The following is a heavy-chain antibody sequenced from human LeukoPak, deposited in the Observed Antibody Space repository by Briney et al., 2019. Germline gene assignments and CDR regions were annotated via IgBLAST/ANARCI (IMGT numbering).Heavy chain of an antibody. V-gene: IGHV3-33*06. D-gene: IGHD3-10*01. CDR2: IWYDGNNK. CDR3: AKRYDKHCWYFHL. CDR1: GFTFSTYG. Sequence: PGRSLRLSCAASGFTFSTYGMNWVRQAPGKGLEWVAIIWYDGNNKYYADSVKGRFTISRDNSKNTLYLQMNSLRRDDPAIYDCAKRYDKHCWYFHLWGRGTLVTVSS. J-gene: IGHJ2*01.